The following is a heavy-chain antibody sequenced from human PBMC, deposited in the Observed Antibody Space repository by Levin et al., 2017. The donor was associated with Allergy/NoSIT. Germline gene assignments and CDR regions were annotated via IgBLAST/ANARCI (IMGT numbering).Heavy chain of an antibody. J-gene: IGHJ3*02. V-gene: IGHV3-64*01. D-gene: IGHD3-9*01. CDR2: ISSNGGST. CDR3: ARSLVLRYFDPIGAFDI. Sequence: PGGSLRLSCAASGFTFSSYAMHWVRQAPGKGLEYVSAISSNGGSTYYANSVKGRFTISRDNSKNTLYLQMGSLRAEDMAVYYCARSLVLRYFDPIGAFDIWGQGTMVTVSS. CDR1: GFTFSSYA.